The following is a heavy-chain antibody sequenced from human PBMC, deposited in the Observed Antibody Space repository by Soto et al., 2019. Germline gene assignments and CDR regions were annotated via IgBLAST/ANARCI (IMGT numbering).Heavy chain of an antibody. Sequence: PGGSLRLSCAASGFTFSDYYMSWIRQAPGKGLEWVSYISSSGSTIYYADSVKGRFTISRDNAKNSLYLQMNSLRAEDTAVYYCAVYCSSTENRCWFDPWGQGTLVTVSS. V-gene: IGHV3-11*01. D-gene: IGHD2-2*01. CDR1: GFTFSDYY. CDR2: ISSSGSTI. J-gene: IGHJ5*02. CDR3: AVYCSSTENRCWFDP.